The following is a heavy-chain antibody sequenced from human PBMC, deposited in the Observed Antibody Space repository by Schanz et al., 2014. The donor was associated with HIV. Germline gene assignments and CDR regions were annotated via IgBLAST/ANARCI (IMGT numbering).Heavy chain of an antibody. V-gene: IGHV3-23*04. Sequence: EVQVVESGGGLVQPGGSLRLSCAASGSTFSSYAMSWVRQAPGKGLDWVSGITGSGVSTYYADSVKGRFTISRDNSKNTLYLQMNSLRAEDTAVYYCAKVVRFAMVTAPYYFDSWGQGTLVTVSS. D-gene: IGHD2-15*01. CDR2: ITGSGVST. CDR3: AKVVRFAMVTAPYYFDS. CDR1: GSTFSSYA. J-gene: IGHJ4*02.